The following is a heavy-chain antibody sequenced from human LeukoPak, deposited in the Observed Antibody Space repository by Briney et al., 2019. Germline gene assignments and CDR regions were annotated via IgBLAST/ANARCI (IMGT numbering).Heavy chain of an antibody. V-gene: IGHV3-7*01. J-gene: IGHJ4*02. CDR3: ARRAGKPGNTPWCFDY. D-gene: IGHD1-7*01. CDR2: IRQDGSET. Sequence: GGPLRLSCAAPGFTFTNYWMTWVRQAPGKGPEWVANIRQDGSETNYVDSVRGRFTIARDNTKNSLYLQMTSLRGEDTAVYYCARRAGKPGNTPWCFDYWGQGALVTVSS. CDR1: GFTFTNYW.